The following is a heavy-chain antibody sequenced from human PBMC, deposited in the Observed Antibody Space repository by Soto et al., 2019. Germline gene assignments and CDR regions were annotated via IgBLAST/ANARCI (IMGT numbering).Heavy chain of an antibody. CDR2: ISYDGSIK. CDR1: GFTFTTYA. V-gene: IGHV3-30*04. D-gene: IGHD1-26*01. J-gene: IGHJ4*02. CDR3: ARGRWEPLPDY. Sequence: GGSLRLSCAASGFTFTTYALHWFRQAPGKGLEWGALISYDGSIKYNADSVKGRFTISRDDSKNTLFLLMNNLRPDDTAVYYCARGRWEPLPDYWGQGTLVTVSS.